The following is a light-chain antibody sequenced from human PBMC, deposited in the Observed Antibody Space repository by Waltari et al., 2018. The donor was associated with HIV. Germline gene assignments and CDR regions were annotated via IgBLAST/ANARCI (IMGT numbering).Light chain of an antibody. CDR1: RSLLYTNKNY. J-gene: IGKJ4*01. Sequence: DVVMTQSPDSQAVSLGAWATIHFKSGRSLLYTNKNYLAWYQQKPGQPPKLLISWASTRESGVPDRFSGSESVTDFTLTITSLQAQDVAVYYCQQYYSTPLTFGGGTKVEIK. V-gene: IGKV4-1*01. CDR2: WAS. CDR3: QQYYSTPLT.